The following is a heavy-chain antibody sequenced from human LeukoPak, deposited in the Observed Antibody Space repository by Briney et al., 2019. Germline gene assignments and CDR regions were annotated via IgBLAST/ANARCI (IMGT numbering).Heavy chain of an antibody. J-gene: IGHJ2*01. D-gene: IGHD4-17*01. CDR3: ARVVTVSYWYFDL. Sequence: ASVKVSCKASGYTFTGYYMHWVRQAPGQGLEWMGWINPNSGGTNYAQKFQGRVTMTRDTSISTAYMELSRLRSDDTAVYYCARVVTVSYWYFDLWGRGTLVTVSS. V-gene: IGHV1-2*02. CDR1: GYTFTGYY. CDR2: INPNSGGT.